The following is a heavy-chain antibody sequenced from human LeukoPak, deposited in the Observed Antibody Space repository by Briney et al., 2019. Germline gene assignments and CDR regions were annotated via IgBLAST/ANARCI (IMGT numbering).Heavy chain of an antibody. D-gene: IGHD5-12*01. CDR1: GGSISSSSYY. CDR3: VDIVTTNWFDP. CDR2: IYYSGST. V-gene: IGHV4-39*07. Sequence: PSETLSLTCTVSGGSISSSSYYWGWIRQPPGKGLEWIGSIYYSGSTYYNPSLKSRLTISVDTSRKEISLKLTSVTAADTANCARVDIVTTNWFDPWGQGTLVTVSS. J-gene: IGHJ5*02.